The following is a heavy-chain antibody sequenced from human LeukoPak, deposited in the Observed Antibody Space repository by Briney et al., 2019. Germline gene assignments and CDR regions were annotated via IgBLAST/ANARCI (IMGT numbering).Heavy chain of an antibody. V-gene: IGHV1-69*13. Sequence: GASVKVSCKASGSTFSSYAISWVRQAPGQGLEWMGGIIPIFGTANYAQKFQGRVTITADESTSTAYMELSSLRSEDTAVYYCARADSSGYYYPTDYWGQGTLVTVSS. D-gene: IGHD3-22*01. CDR3: ARADSSGYYYPTDY. CDR1: GSTFSSYA. CDR2: IIPIFGTA. J-gene: IGHJ4*02.